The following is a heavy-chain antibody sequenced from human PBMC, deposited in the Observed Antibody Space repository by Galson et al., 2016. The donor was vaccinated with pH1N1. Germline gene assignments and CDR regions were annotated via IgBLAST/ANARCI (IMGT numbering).Heavy chain of an antibody. V-gene: IGHV1-18*01. J-gene: IGHJ4*02. CDR1: GYSFTSYG. CDR2: TSAFNGDT. Sequence: SLKVSCKASGYSFTSYGITWVRQAPGQGLEWMGWTSAFNGDTKHAQTFQDRVTLTIDTSTSTAYMELMSLRSEDTAVYYCARGGSYYDYWGQGTLVTVAS. D-gene: IGHD1-26*01. CDR3: ARGGSYYDY.